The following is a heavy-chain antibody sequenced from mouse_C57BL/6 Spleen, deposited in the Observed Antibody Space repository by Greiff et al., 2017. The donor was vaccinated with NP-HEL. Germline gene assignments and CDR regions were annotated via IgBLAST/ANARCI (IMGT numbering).Heavy chain of an antibody. CDR2: INPSSGYT. J-gene: IGHJ2*01. CDR1: GYTFTSYW. Sequence: VQLQQSGAELAKPGASVKLSCKASGYTFTSYWMHWVKQRPGQGLEWIGYINPSSGYTKYNQKFKDKATLTADKSSSTAYMQLSSLTHEDSAVYYCARSDYGNYVYFDYWGEGTTLTVSS. V-gene: IGHV1-7*01. D-gene: IGHD2-1*01. CDR3: ARSDYGNYVYFDY.